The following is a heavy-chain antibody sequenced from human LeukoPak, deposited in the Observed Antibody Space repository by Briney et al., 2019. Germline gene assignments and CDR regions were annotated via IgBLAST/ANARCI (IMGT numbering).Heavy chain of an antibody. CDR2: INHSGST. CDR3: ARGQCSSTSCYPYYYYGMDV. CDR1: GGSFSGYY. J-gene: IGHJ6*02. Sequence: SETLSLTCAVYGGSFSGYYWGWIRQPPGKGLEWIGEINHSGSTNYNPSLKSRVTISVDTSKNQFSLKLSSVTAADTAVYYCARGQCSSTSCYPYYYYGMDVWGQGTTVTVSS. V-gene: IGHV4-34*01. D-gene: IGHD2-2*01.